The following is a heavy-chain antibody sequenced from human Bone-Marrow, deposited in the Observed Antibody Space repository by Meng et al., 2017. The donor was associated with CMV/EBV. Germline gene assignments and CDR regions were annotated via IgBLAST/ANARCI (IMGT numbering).Heavy chain of an antibody. Sequence: SETLSLTCTVSGGSISSSSYYWGWIRQPPGKGLEWIGSIYYSGSTYYNPSLKSRVTISVDTSKNQFSLKLSSVTAADTAVYYCAREFRYYDSSDYYFDGFDVWGQGTMVTVSS. D-gene: IGHD3-22*01. J-gene: IGHJ3*01. CDR3: AREFRYYDSSDYYFDGFDV. V-gene: IGHV4-39*07. CDR1: GGSISSSSYY. CDR2: IYYSGST.